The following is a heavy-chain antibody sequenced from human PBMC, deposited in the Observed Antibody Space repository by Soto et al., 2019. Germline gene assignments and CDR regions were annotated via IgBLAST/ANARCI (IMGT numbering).Heavy chain of an antibody. CDR3: ASFMTVTGPGWGRASEY. CDR1: GFTVSSNY. D-gene: IGHD6-19*01. V-gene: IGHV3-53*01. Sequence: GGSLRLSCAASGFTVSSNYMSLVRQAPGKGLEWVSFISSSGGTTYYADSVKGRFTISRNNPRNTVCLQMNTLGAEGTAIYYCASFMTVTGPGWGRASEYWGQGTRVTISS. CDR2: ISSSGGTT. J-gene: IGHJ4*02.